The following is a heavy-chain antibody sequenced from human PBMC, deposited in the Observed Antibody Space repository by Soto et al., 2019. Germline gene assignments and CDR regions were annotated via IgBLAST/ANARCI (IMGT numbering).Heavy chain of an antibody. V-gene: IGHV3-74*01. CDR3: ARAPRRYFDL. CDR1: GFTFSNYW. CDR2: IKSDGSST. J-gene: IGHJ2*01. Sequence: EVQLVESGGGLVQPGGSPRLSCAASGFTFSNYWMHWVRQAPGKGLMWVARIKSDGSSTSYADSVKGRFTISRDNAKNTLYLQMNCLRAEDTAVYYCARAPRRYFDLWGRGTLVTVSP.